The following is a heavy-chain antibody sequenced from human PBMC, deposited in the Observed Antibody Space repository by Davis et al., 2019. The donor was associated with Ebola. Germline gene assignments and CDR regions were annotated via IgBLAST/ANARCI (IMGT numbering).Heavy chain of an antibody. J-gene: IGHJ6*02. CDR1: GFTFVDYG. CDR2: ISWNSGSI. Sequence: PGGSLRLSFAASGFTFVDYGIHWVWQAPGKGLEWVSGISWNSGSIGYADSVKGRFTISRDNSKNSLYLQMNSLRTEDNALYYCAKPRLGYFYYYSMDVWGQGATVTVSS. CDR3: AKPRLGYFYYYSMDV. V-gene: IGHV3-9*01. D-gene: IGHD6-19*01.